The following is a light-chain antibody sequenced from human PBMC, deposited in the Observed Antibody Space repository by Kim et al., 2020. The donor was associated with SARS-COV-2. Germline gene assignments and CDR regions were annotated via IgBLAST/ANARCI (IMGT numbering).Light chain of an antibody. CDR1: QSVSSY. Sequence: PGERATLSCRAGQSVSSYLAWYQQKPGQAPRLLIYDASNRATGIPARFSGSGSGTDFTLTISSLEPEDFAVYYCQQRSNWPPIITFGQGTRLEIK. J-gene: IGKJ5*01. CDR3: QQRSNWPPIIT. CDR2: DAS. V-gene: IGKV3-11*01.